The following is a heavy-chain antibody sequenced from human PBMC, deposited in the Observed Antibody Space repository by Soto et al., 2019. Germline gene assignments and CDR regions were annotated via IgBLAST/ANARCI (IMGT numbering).Heavy chain of an antibody. CDR3: AKGRYCSGGSCYWFDP. J-gene: IGHJ5*02. D-gene: IGHD2-15*01. Sequence: GGSLRLSCAASGFTFSSYAMSWVRQAPGKGLEWVSAISGSGGSTYYADSVKGRFTISRDNSKNTLYPQMNSLRAEDTAVYYCAKGRYCSGGSCYWFDPWGQGTLVTVSS. CDR2: ISGSGGST. V-gene: IGHV3-23*01. CDR1: GFTFSSYA.